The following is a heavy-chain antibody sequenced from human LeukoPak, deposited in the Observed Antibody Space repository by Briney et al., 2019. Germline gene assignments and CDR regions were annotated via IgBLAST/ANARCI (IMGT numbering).Heavy chain of an antibody. J-gene: IGHJ4*02. Sequence: GRSLRLSCAASGFTFSSYAMHWVRQAPGKGLEWVSAVSGSGSRTYYADSVKGRFTISRDNSKNTLYLQMNSLRAEDTAVYYCAKGPERRGFCSGGSCYSDYWGQGTLVTVSS. D-gene: IGHD2-15*01. CDR2: VSGSGSRT. CDR1: GFTFSSYA. CDR3: AKGPERRGFCSGGSCYSDY. V-gene: IGHV3-23*01.